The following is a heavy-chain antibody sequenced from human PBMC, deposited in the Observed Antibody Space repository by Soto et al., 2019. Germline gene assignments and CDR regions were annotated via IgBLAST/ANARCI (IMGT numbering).Heavy chain of an antibody. CDR1: GGSISSGGYS. J-gene: IGHJ5*01. V-gene: IGHV4-30-2*01. CDR2: IYGSRTT. Sequence: SETLSLTCAVSGGSISSGGYSWSWIRQQPGKGREGIGYIYGSRTTYNNPPLNSRDTITLDRSKSQYSLKLRSVTPADTAGHCCARVRGRYYQQSYFKPVWFGPLGQGTLGTVS. CDR3: ARVRGRYYQQSYFKPVWFGP. D-gene: IGHD3-10*01.